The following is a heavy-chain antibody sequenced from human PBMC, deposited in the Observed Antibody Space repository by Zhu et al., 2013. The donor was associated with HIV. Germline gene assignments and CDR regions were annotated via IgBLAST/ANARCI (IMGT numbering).Heavy chain of an antibody. CDR2: IIPIFGTA. J-gene: IGHJ4*02. CDR3: ARGEVRITMIAGHSYFDY. CDR1: GGTFSSYA. Sequence: QVQLVQSGAEVKKPGSSVKVSCKASGGTFSSYAISWVRQAPGQGLEWMGGIIPIFGTANYAQKFQGRVTITADKSTSTAYMELSSLRSEDTAMYYCARGEVRITMIAGHSYFDYWGQGTLVTVSS. V-gene: IGHV1-69*06. D-gene: IGHD3-22*01.